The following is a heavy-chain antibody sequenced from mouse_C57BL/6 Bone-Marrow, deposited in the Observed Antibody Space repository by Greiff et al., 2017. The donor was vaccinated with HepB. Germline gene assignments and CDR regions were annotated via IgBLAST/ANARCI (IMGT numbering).Heavy chain of an antibody. CDR3: ARRIYDGRGYAMDY. Sequence: VQLQQSGPELVKPGASVKISCKASGYTFTDYYMNWVKQSHGKSLEWIGDINPNNGGTSYNQKFKGKATLTVDKSSSTAYMELRSLTSEDSAVYYCARRIYDGRGYAMDYWGQGTSVTVSS. J-gene: IGHJ4*01. CDR2: INPNNGGT. CDR1: GYTFTDYY. D-gene: IGHD2-3*01. V-gene: IGHV1-26*01.